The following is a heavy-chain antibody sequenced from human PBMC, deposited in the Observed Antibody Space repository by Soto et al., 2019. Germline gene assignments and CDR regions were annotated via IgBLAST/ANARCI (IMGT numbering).Heavy chain of an antibody. CDR1: GGSISTYY. CDR2: IYYSGST. V-gene: IGHV4-59*01. D-gene: IGHD3-10*01. J-gene: IGHJ3*02. CDR3: ARVWGGAFDI. Sequence: SETLSLTCTVSGGSISTYYWSWIRQPPGKGLEWIGYIYYSGSTNYNPSLKSRVTISVDTSKNQFSLKLSSVTAADTAVYYCARVWGGAFDIWGQGTMVT.